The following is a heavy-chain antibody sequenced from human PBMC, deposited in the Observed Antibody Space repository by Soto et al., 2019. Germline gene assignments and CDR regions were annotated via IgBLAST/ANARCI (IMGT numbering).Heavy chain of an antibody. J-gene: IGHJ3*02. CDR2: INHSGST. CDR1: GGSFSGYY. V-gene: IGHV4-34*01. Sequence: SETLSLTCAVYGGSFSGYYWSWIRQPPGKGLEWIGEINHSGSTNYNPSLKSRVTISVDTSKNQFSLKLSSVNAADTAVYYCASTIFGVVIMRHAFDIWGQRTRVTVS. D-gene: IGHD3-3*01. CDR3: ASTIFGVVIMRHAFDI.